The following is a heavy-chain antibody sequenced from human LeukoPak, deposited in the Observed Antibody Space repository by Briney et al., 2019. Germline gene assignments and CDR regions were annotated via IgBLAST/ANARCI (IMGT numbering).Heavy chain of an antibody. V-gene: IGHV3-21*01. CDR2: ISSSSSYI. Sequence: GGSLRLSCAASGFTFSSYSMNWVRQAPGKGLEWVSSISSSSSYIYYADSVKGRSTISRDNAKNSLYLQMNSLRAEDTAVYYCARGGRITMIVVTWGQGTLVTVSS. J-gene: IGHJ4*02. CDR1: GFTFSSYS. CDR3: ARGGRITMIVVT. D-gene: IGHD3-22*01.